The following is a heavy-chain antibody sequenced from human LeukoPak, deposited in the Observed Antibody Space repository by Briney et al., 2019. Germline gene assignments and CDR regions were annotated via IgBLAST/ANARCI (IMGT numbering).Heavy chain of an antibody. CDR2: LNPSGGRT. D-gene: IGHD3-16*01. CDR3: ARERGVMVNYAFDI. Sequence: ASVKVSCKASRYTYRNYYMHWVRQAPGLGLEWMAMLNPSGGRTHYAQKFQGRVTMTRDASTTTVYMDLSSLRSEDTAVYYCARERGVMVNYAFDIWGQGTMVTVSS. CDR1: RYTYRNYY. V-gene: IGHV1-46*01. J-gene: IGHJ3*02.